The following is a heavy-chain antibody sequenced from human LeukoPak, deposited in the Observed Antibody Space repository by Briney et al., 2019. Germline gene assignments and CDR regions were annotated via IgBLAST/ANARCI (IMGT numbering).Heavy chain of an antibody. CDR2: IYHSGST. CDR1: GGSFSGYY. J-gene: IGHJ3*02. CDR3: ARERMSAFDI. V-gene: IGHV4-34*01. Sequence: SETLSLTCAVYGGSFSGYYWSWIRQPPGKGLEWIGYIYHSGSTYYNPSLKSRVTISVDRSKNQFSLKLNSVTAADTAVYYCARERMSAFDIWGQGTMVTVSS. D-gene: IGHD2-15*01.